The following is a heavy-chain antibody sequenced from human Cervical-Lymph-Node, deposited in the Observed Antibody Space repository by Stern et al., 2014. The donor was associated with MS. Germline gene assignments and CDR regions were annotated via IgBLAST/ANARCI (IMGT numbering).Heavy chain of an antibody. D-gene: IGHD1-26*01. J-gene: IGHJ4*02. V-gene: IGHV1-2*02. Sequence: QLVQSGAEVKKPGASVKVSCKASGYSFTAYFIHWVRQAPGQGLEWMGWISSDTGGTNYAQRSQDRVTMTRDTAMSTTYMELSRLRSDDTTVYYCARDRGSHSDYWGQGTLVTVSS. CDR3: ARDRGSHSDY. CDR2: ISSDTGGT. CDR1: GYSFTAYF.